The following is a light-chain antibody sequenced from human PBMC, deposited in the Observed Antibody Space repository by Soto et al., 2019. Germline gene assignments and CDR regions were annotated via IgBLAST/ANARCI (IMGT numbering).Light chain of an antibody. Sequence: EIVMTQSPATLSVSPGERAIFSCRASQSVDSKLAWYQQKLGQAPRLLIYDASTRATGIPARFSGSGSGTEFTLTISSLQSEDFAIYYRQQYYVWNTFGGGTKVDIK. CDR1: QSVDSK. CDR2: DAS. CDR3: QQYYVWNT. V-gene: IGKV3D-15*01. J-gene: IGKJ4*01.